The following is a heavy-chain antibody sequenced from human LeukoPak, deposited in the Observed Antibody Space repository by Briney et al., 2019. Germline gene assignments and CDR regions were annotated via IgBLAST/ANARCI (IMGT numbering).Heavy chain of an antibody. CDR2: INHSGST. CDR3: ARDRIRELYYDFWSGKKYYFDY. CDR1: GGSFSGYY. J-gene: IGHJ4*02. Sequence: PSETLSLTCAVYGGSFSGYYWSWIRQPPGKGLEWIGEINHSGSTNYNPSLKSRVTISVDTSKNQFSLKLSSVTAADTAVYYCARDRIRELYYDFWSGKKYYFDYWGQGTLVTVS. V-gene: IGHV4-34*01. D-gene: IGHD3-3*01.